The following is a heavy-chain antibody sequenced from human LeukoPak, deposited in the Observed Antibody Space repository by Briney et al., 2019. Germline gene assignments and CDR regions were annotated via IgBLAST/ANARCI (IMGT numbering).Heavy chain of an antibody. V-gene: IGHV3-21*04. CDR3: AIMHGYYDGSGYWVQ. J-gene: IGHJ1*01. CDR1: GFTFSSYS. Sequence: GSLRLSCAASGFTFSSYSMNWVRQAPGKGLEWVSSISSSSSYIYYADSVKGRFTISRDNPRNTLYMQMNSLRDEDTALYYCAIMHGYYDGSGYWVQWGQGTLVTVSS. D-gene: IGHD3-22*01. CDR2: ISSSSSYI.